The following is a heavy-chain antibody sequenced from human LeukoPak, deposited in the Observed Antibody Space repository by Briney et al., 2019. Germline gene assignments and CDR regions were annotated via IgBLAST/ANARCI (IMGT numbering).Heavy chain of an antibody. CDR3: ASGLWFGELLL. CDR1: DDSINNYY. V-gene: IGHV4-59*01. D-gene: IGHD3-10*01. Sequence: SETLSLTCNVSDDSINNYYWSWIRQPPGEGLEWMGYINYSGTTKYNPSLKSRVTISLDTSKNQFSLKLSSVTAADTAVYYCASGLWFGELLLWGQGTLVSVSS. J-gene: IGHJ4*02. CDR2: INYSGTT.